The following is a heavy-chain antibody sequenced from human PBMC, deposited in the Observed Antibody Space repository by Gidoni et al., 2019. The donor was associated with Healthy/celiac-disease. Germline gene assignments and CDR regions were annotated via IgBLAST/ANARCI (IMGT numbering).Heavy chain of an antibody. Sequence: EVQLVESGGGLVQPGGSLRLSCAASGFTVSSNYMSWVRQAPGKGLEWVSVIYSGGSTYYADSVKGRFTISRHNSKNTLYLQMNSLRAEDTAVYYCARDLGRYMPPGYYYYYGMDVWGQGTTVTVSS. D-gene: IGHD2-8*01. CDR3: ARDLGRYMPPGYYYYYGMDV. J-gene: IGHJ6*02. CDR2: IYSGGST. V-gene: IGHV3-53*04. CDR1: GFTVSSNY.